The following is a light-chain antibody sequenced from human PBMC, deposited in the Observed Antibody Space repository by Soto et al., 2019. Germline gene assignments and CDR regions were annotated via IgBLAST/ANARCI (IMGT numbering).Light chain of an antibody. V-gene: IGLV2-14*01. CDR3: SSYTSSSTLYV. CDR2: DVS. J-gene: IGLJ1*01. CDR1: SSDVGGYNY. Sequence: QSALTQPASVSGSPGQSITISCTGTSSDVGGYNYVSWYQQHPGKAPKLMIYDVSNRPSGVSNRFSGSTSGNTASLTISGLQDEDEADYYCSSYTSSSTLYVFGTGTKVTVL.